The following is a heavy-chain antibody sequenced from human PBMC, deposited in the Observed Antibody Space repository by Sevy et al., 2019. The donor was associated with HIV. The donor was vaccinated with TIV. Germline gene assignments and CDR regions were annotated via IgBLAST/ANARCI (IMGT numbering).Heavy chain of an antibody. V-gene: IGHV3-23*01. Sequence: GGSLRLSCAASGFTFSSYAMSWVRQAPGKGLEWVSAISGSGGSTYYADSVKGRFTISRDNSKNTLYLQMNSLRAEDTAVYYCAKDEPSSSSWHYYYYYMDVWGKGTTVTVSS. J-gene: IGHJ6*03. D-gene: IGHD6-13*01. CDR1: GFTFSSYA. CDR2: ISGSGGST. CDR3: AKDEPSSSSWHYYYYYMDV.